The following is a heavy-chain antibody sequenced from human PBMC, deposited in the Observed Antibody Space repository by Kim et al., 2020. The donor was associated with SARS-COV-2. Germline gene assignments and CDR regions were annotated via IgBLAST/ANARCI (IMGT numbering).Heavy chain of an antibody. CDR3: ARSRGGSYYYGMDV. Sequence: GGSLRLSCAASGFTFSSYAMHWVRQAPGKGLEWVAVISYDGSNKYYADSVKGRFTISRDNSKNTLYLQMNSLRAEDTAVYYCARSRGGSYYYGMDVWGQGTTVTVSS. D-gene: IGHD1-26*01. V-gene: IGHV3-30*04. CDR1: GFTFSSYA. J-gene: IGHJ6*02. CDR2: ISYDGSNK.